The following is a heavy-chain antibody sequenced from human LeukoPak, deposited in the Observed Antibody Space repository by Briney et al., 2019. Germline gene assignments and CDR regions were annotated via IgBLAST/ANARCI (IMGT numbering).Heavy chain of an antibody. V-gene: IGHV4-34*01. J-gene: IGHJ4*02. D-gene: IGHD6-13*01. CDR3: ARGRGYSSSWYFY. Sequence: PSETLSLTCAVYGGSFSGYYWSWIRQPPGKGLEWIGEINHSGSTNYNPSLKSRVTISVDTSNNQFSLKLSSVTAADTAVYYCARGRGYSSSWYFYWGQGTLVTVSS. CDR2: INHSGST. CDR1: GGSFSGYY.